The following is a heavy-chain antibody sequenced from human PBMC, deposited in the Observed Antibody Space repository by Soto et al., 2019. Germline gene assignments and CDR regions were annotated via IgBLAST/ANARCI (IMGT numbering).Heavy chain of an antibody. CDR3: ARKTRYYYYYMDV. V-gene: IGHV1-18*01. J-gene: IGHJ6*03. Sequence: QVQLVQSGAEVKTPGASVKVSCKASGYTFTSYGISWVRQAPGQGLEWMGWISAYNGNTNYAQKLQGRATMTTDTSTSTGYMEQRSLRSDDTAVYYCARKTRYYYYYMDVWGKGTTVTVSS. CDR1: GYTFTSYG. CDR2: ISAYNGNT.